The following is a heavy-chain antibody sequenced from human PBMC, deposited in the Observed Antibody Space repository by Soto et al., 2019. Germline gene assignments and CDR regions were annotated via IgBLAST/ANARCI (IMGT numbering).Heavy chain of an antibody. Sequence: TGGSLRLSCAASGFTFSSYSMNWVRQAPGKGLEWVSSISSSSSYIYYADSVKGRFTISRDNTKNSLYLQMNSLRAEDTAVYYCATRIMITFGGVIAEAYWGQGTLVTVSS. V-gene: IGHV3-21*01. CDR2: ISSSSSYI. J-gene: IGHJ4*02. CDR1: GFTFSSYS. D-gene: IGHD3-16*02. CDR3: ATRIMITFGGVIAEAY.